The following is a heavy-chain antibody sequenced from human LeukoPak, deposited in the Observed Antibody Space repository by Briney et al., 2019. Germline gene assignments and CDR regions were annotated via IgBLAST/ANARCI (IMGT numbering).Heavy chain of an antibody. V-gene: IGHV4-61*01. CDR2: IYYSGST. CDR3: ARAQFPSWYLNWFDP. D-gene: IGHD6-13*01. J-gene: IGHJ5*02. Sequence: PSGTLSLTCAVSGGSVSSGSYYWSWIRQPPGKGLEWIGYIYYSGSTNYNPSLKSRVTISVDTSKNQFSLKLSSVTAADTAVYYCARAQFPSWYLNWFDPWGQGTLVTVSS. CDR1: GGSVSSGSYY.